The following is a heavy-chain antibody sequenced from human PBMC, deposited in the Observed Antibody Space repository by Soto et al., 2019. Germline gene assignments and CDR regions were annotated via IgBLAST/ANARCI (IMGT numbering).Heavy chain of an antibody. CDR1: GFTFSSYA. Sequence: GGSLRLSCAASGFTFSSYAMNWVRLAPGKGLEWVSGVGGSGDDTYYADSVKGRFTISRDSSQKSLYLQMNSLRAEDTAVYYCARVGRYYDSSGYPFDYWGQGTLVTVSS. V-gene: IGHV3-23*01. J-gene: IGHJ4*02. D-gene: IGHD3-22*01. CDR3: ARVGRYYDSSGYPFDY. CDR2: VGGSGDDT.